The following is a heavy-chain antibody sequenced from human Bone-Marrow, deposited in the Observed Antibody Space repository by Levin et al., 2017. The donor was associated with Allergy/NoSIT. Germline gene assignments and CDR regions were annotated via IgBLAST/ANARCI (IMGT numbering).Heavy chain of an antibody. J-gene: IGHJ5*02. D-gene: IGHD6-6*01. CDR1: GGSISSNYW. V-gene: IGHV4-4*02. CDR3: ARSPLYTSSAVDWFDP. CDR2: IHHSGST. Sequence: SQTLSLTCAVSGGSISSNYWWNWVRQSPGKGLEWIGEIHHSGSTNYNPSLRTRVTMSVDQSKNHFSLKLTSVTAADTAVYYCARSPLYTSSAVDWFDPWGQGTLVTVSS.